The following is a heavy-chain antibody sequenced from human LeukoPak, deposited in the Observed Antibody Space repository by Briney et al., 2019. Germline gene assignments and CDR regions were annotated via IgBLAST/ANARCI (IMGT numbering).Heavy chain of an antibody. D-gene: IGHD6-6*01. V-gene: IGHV4-34*01. Sequence: SSETLSLTCAVYGGSFSGYYWSWIRQPPGKGLEWIGEINHSGSTNYNPSLKSRVTISVDTSKNRFSLKLSSVTAADTAVYYCARGSRAEGIAARPRRNWFDPWGQGTLVTVSS. CDR3: ARGSRAEGIAARPRRNWFDP. CDR2: INHSGST. CDR1: GGSFSGYY. J-gene: IGHJ5*02.